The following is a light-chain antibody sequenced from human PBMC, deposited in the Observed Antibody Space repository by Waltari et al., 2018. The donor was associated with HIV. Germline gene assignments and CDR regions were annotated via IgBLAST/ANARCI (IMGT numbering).Light chain of an antibody. CDR2: EVN. CDR1: SSDVGSYNL. CDR3: CSYAGSSTFVV. Sequence: QSALTQPASVSGSPGQSITISCTGTSSDVGSYNLFSWYQQHPGKAPKLMIYEVNKRPSGVSNRFSGSRSGNTASLTISGLQAEDEADYYCCSYAGSSTFVVFGGGTKLTVL. J-gene: IGLJ2*01. V-gene: IGLV2-23*02.